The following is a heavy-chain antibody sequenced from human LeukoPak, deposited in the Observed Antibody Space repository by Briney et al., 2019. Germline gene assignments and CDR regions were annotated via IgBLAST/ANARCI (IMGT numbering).Heavy chain of an antibody. V-gene: IGHV3-21*06. J-gene: IGHJ4*02. Sequence: PGGSLRLSCAASGFTFSSYNMNWLRQAPGKGLEWVASITSTSRTIYYADSVQGRFIISRDNAKNTVSLEMNSLRGEDAALYYCARDFPDNSLFDLWGRGTRVSLSS. CDR3: ARDFPDNSLFDL. CDR2: ITSTSRTI. CDR1: GFTFSSYN. D-gene: IGHD1-1*01.